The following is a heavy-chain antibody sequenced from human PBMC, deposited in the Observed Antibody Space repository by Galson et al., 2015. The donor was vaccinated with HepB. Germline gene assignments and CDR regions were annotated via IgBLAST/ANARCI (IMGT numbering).Heavy chain of an antibody. D-gene: IGHD5-24*01. V-gene: IGHV3-23*01. CDR1: GFTFSRYA. Sequence: SLRLSCAASGFTFSRYAMNWVRQAPEKGLEWVSTISGSGGDTYYGDSVKGRFTISRDNSKDTLYLQMNSLTGDDTAVYYCAKEDFEATLGDVFDIWGQGTMVTVSS. CDR2: ISGSGGDT. CDR3: AKEDFEATLGDVFDI. J-gene: IGHJ3*02.